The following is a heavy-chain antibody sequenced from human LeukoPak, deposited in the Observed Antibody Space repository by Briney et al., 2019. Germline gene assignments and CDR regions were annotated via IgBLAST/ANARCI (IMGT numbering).Heavy chain of an antibody. CDR2: IKQDGSEK. Sequence: GGSLRLSCAASGFTVSSNYMSWVRQAPGKGLEWVANIKQDGSEKYYVDSVKGRFTISRDNAKNSLYLQMNSLRAEDTAVYYCAREGDYYGPGNMDVWGKGTTVTVSS. CDR3: AREGDYYGPGNMDV. CDR1: GFTVSSNY. J-gene: IGHJ6*03. V-gene: IGHV3-7*01. D-gene: IGHD3-10*01.